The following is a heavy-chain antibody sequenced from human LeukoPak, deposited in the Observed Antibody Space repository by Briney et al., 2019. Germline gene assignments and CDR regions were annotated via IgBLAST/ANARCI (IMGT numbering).Heavy chain of an antibody. CDR3: AKEDGTEWLVPAFDI. CDR2: ISYDGSNK. D-gene: IGHD6-19*01. V-gene: IGHV3-30*18. Sequence: PGRSLRLSCAASGFTFSSYGMHWVRQAPGKGLEWVAVISYDGSNKYYADSVKGRFTISRDNSKNTLYLQMNSLRAEDTAVYYCAKEDGTEWLVPAFDIWGQGTMVTVSS. CDR1: GFTFSSYG. J-gene: IGHJ3*02.